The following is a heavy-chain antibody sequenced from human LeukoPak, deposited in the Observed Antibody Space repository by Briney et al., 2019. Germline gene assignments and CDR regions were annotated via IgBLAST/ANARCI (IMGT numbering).Heavy chain of an antibody. CDR3: AREGTARDAFDI. D-gene: IGHD2-21*02. CDR2: ISSDGSDK. CDR1: GFTFSYYA. J-gene: IGHJ3*02. V-gene: IGHV3-30-3*01. Sequence: GRSLRLSCAASGFTFSYYAMHWVRQAPDKGLEWVAFISSDGSDKYYADSMKGRFTISRDNSKNTLYLQMTSLRGEDTAMYYCAREGTARDAFDIWGQGTMVTVSS.